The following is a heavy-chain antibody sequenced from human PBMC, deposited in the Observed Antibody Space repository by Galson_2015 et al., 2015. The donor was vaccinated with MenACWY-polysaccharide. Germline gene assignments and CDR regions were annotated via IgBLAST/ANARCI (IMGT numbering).Heavy chain of an antibody. CDR2: ISSDGDIT. J-gene: IGHJ2*01. CDR3: ARGATRDNYGIWLFDL. CDR1: GFTFSNYW. Sequence: SLRLSCAASGFTFSNYWMNWVRQVPGKGLVWVSRISSDGDITSYADSVKGPLTVSRDDAKNTVYLQMNSVRAEDTAVYFCARGATRDNYGIWLFDLWGSGTLVTVSS. V-gene: IGHV3-74*01. D-gene: IGHD4/OR15-4a*01.